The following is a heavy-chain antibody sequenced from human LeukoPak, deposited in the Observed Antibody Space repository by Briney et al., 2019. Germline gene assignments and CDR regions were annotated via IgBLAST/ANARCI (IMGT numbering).Heavy chain of an antibody. J-gene: IGHJ4*02. Sequence: GRSLRLSCAASGFTFSSYGMHWVRQAPGKGLEWVAVISYDGSNKYYADSVKGRFTISRGNSKNTLYLQMNSLRAEDTAVYYCAKDHLITMIVVVPQIVDYWGQGTLVTVSS. CDR2: ISYDGSNK. CDR3: AKDHLITMIVVVPQIVDY. D-gene: IGHD3-22*01. CDR1: GFTFSSYG. V-gene: IGHV3-30*18.